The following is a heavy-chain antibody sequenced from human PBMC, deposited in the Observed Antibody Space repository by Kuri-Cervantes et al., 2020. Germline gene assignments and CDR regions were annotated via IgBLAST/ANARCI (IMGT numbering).Heavy chain of an antibody. V-gene: IGHV4-34*01. CDR3: ARAPPRYCINGGCGGFDI. J-gene: IGHJ3*02. Sequence: GSLRLSCAVYGGSFSGYYRSWIRQPPGKGLEWIGEINHSGGTNYTPSLKSRVTISVDTSKNQFSLKLTSVTAADTAVYYCARAPPRYCINGGCGGFDIWGQGTMVTVSS. CDR2: INHSGGT. CDR1: GGSFSGYY. D-gene: IGHD2-8*01.